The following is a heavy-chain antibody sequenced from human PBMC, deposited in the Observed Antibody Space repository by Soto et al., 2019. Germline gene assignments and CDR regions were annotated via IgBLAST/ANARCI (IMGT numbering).Heavy chain of an antibody. V-gene: IGHV1-69*13. D-gene: IGHD3-22*01. Sequence: ASVNVSCKASGYTFTSYYMHWVRQAPGQGLEWMGGIIPIFGTANYAQKFQGRVTITADESTSTAYMELSSPRSEDTAVYYCARTGDYYDNSGYYGDWGQGTPVTVS. CDR3: ARTGDYYDNSGYYGD. CDR1: GYTFTSYY. CDR2: IIPIFGTA. J-gene: IGHJ4*02.